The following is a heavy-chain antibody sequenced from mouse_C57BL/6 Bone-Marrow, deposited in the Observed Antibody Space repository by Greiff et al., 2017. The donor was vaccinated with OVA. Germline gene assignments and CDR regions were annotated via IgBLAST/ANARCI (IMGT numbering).Heavy chain of an antibody. V-gene: IGHV1-15*01. D-gene: IGHD1-1*01. J-gene: IGHJ1*03. CDR3: TRPFYYGSSFSYWYFDV. CDR2: IDPETGGT. CDR1: GYTFTDYE. Sequence: QVQLKESGAELVRPGASVTLSCKASGYTFTDYEMHWVKQTPVHGLEWIGAIDPETGGTAYNQKFKGKAILTADKSSSQAYMELRSLTSEDSAVYYCTRPFYYGSSFSYWYFDVWGTGTTVTVSS.